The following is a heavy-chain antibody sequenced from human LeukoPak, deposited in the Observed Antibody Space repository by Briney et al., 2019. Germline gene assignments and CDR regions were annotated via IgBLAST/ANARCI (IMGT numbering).Heavy chain of an antibody. CDR1: GFTFSSYE. D-gene: IGHD1-26*01. Sequence: GGSLRLSCAASGFTFSSYEMNWVRQAPGKGLKWVSYISSSSRAIFYADSVKGRFTISRDNAKNSLYLQMNSLRGEDTAVYYCAREGEWELRLDYWGQGTLVTVSS. CDR2: ISSSSRAI. CDR3: AREGEWELRLDY. V-gene: IGHV3-48*03. J-gene: IGHJ4*02.